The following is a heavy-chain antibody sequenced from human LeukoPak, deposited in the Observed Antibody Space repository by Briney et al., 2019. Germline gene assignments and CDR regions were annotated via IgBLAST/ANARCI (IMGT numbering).Heavy chain of an antibody. CDR3: ARPYYYDSSGYWPRFDY. J-gene: IGHJ4*02. V-gene: IGHV2-5*02. CDR1: GFSLSTSGVG. Sequence: SGPTLVKPTQTLTLTCTFSGFSLSTSGVGVGWIRQPPGKALEWLALIYWDDDKRYSPSLKSRLTITKDTSKNQVVLTMTNMDPVDTATYYCARPYYYDSSGYWPRFDYWGQGTLVTVSS. CDR2: IYWDDDK. D-gene: IGHD3-22*01.